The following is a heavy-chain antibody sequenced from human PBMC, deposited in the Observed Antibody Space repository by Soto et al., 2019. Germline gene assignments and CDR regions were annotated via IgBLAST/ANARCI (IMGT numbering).Heavy chain of an antibody. V-gene: IGHV3-21*01. Sequence: EVQLVESGGGLVKPRGSLRLSCAASGFSLSDYSMNWIRQAPGKGLEWVASISSSSSFIHYAESMKGRFTISRDNAKNSLYLQMNSLSAEDTAVYYCAGSSDDGRDNWGQGTLVTVSS. CDR3: AGSSDDGRDN. D-gene: IGHD1-26*01. CDR2: ISSSSSFI. J-gene: IGHJ4*02. CDR1: GFSLSDYS.